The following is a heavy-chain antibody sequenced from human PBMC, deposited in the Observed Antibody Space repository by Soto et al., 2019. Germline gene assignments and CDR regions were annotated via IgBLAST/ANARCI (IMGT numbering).Heavy chain of an antibody. Sequence: SLRLSCAASGFTFSSYAMHWVRQAPGKGLEWVAVISYDGSNKYYADSVKGRFTISRDNSKNTLYLQMNSLRAEDTAVYYCARDFEAGGSSFNGMDVWGQGTTVTVSS. V-gene: IGHV3-30-3*01. CDR2: ISYDGSNK. J-gene: IGHJ6*02. CDR1: GFTFSSYA. D-gene: IGHD6-13*01. CDR3: ARDFEAGGSSFNGMDV.